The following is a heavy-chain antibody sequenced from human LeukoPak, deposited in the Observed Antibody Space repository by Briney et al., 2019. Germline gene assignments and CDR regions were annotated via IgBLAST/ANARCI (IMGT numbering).Heavy chain of an antibody. CDR3: ARRAIFGVVIQYNWFDP. D-gene: IGHD3-3*01. CDR2: INAGNGNT. Sequence: ASVKVSCKASGYTFTSYAMHWVRQAPGQRLEWMGWINAGNGNTKYSQKFQGRVTITRDTSASTAYMELSSLRSEDTAVYYYARRAIFGVVIQYNWFDPWGQGTLVTVSS. J-gene: IGHJ5*02. CDR1: GYTFTSYA. V-gene: IGHV1-3*01.